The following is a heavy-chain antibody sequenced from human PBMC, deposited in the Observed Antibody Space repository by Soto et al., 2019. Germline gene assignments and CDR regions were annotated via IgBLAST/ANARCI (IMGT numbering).Heavy chain of an antibody. D-gene: IGHD3-10*01. CDR2: IIAKFGTT. CDR1: GGTFSSYV. Sequence: QVQLVQSGAEVKKPGTSVKVSCKGSGGTFSSYVISWVRHAPGQGLEWMGGIIAKFGTTKYAQKFQGRVTLTADESTIIVYMELSSLRSEDTAVYYCARGRDDRFARYYYGLEVWGQGTTVTVS. V-gene: IGHV1-69*12. J-gene: IGHJ6*02. CDR3: ARGRDDRFARYYYGLEV.